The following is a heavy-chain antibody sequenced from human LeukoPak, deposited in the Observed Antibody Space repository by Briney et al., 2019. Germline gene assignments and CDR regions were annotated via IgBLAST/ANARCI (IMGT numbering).Heavy chain of an antibody. CDR1: GGSISSGSYY. D-gene: IGHD5-24*01. CDR2: IYTSGST. Sequence: SQTLSLTCTVSGGSISSGSYYWSWIRQPAGKGLEWIGRIYTSGSTNYNPSLKSRVTISVDTSKNQFSLKLSSVTAADTALYYCARDRQLPPYYYMDVWGKGTTVTVSS. J-gene: IGHJ6*03. CDR3: ARDRQLPPYYYMDV. V-gene: IGHV4-61*02.